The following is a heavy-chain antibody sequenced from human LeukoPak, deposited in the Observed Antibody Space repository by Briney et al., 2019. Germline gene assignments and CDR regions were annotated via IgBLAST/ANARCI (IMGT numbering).Heavy chain of an antibody. V-gene: IGHV3-30*04. CDR3: ARDLGDFYYISLDFDY. CDR1: GFTFSSNA. D-gene: IGHD3-9*01. J-gene: IGHJ4*02. CDR2: ISYDGSNK. Sequence: PGRSLRLSCAASGFTFSSNALHWVRQAPGKGLEWVAVISYDGSNKYYADSVKGRFTISGDNSKNTLFLQMNSLRVEDTAVYYCARDLGDFYYISLDFDYWGQGTLVTVSS.